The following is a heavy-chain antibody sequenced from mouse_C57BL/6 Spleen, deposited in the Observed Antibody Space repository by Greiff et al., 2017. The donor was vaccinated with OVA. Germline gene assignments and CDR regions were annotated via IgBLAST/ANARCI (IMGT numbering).Heavy chain of an antibody. CDR2: IHPNSGST. CDR1: GYTFTSYW. D-gene: IGHD3-2*02. CDR3: ARSEDSSGYLDY. V-gene: IGHV1-64*01. Sequence: QVQLQQPGAELVKPGASVKLSCKASGYTFTSYWMHWVKQRPGQGLEWIGMIHPNSGSTNYNEKFKSKATLTVDKSSSTAYMQLSSLTSEDSAVYYCARSEDSSGYLDYWGQGTLVTVSA. J-gene: IGHJ3*01.